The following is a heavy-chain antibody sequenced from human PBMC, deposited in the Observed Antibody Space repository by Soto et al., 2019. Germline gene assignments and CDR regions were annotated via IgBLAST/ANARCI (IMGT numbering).Heavy chain of an antibody. D-gene: IGHD6-19*01. Sequence: GGSLRLSCAASGFTFSSYNMNWVRQAPGRGLEWVSSISGNSNYIYYADSVKGRFTISRDNAKNSLYLQMNSLRAEDTAVYYCAKDNSGWYDPRWFDPWGQGTLVTVSS. CDR2: ISGNSNYI. CDR3: AKDNSGWYDPRWFDP. V-gene: IGHV3-21*01. J-gene: IGHJ5*02. CDR1: GFTFSSYN.